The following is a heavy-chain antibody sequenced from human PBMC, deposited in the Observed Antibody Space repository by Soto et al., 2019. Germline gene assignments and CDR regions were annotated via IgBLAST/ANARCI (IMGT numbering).Heavy chain of an antibody. Sequence: GASVKVSCKASGYTFTSYDINWVRQATGQGLEWMGWMNPNSGNTGYAQKFQGRVTMTRNTSISTAYMELSSLRSEDTAVYYCARGLTRVLVPAALSGFDPWGQGTLVTVSS. CDR1: GYTFTSYD. CDR3: ARGLTRVLVPAALSGFDP. CDR2: MNPNSGNT. V-gene: IGHV1-8*01. D-gene: IGHD2-2*01. J-gene: IGHJ5*02.